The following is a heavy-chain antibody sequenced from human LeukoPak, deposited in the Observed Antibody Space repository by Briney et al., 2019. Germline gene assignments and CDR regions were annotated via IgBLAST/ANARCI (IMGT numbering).Heavy chain of an antibody. Sequence: SETLSLTCNVSGVSVSTSHWNWIRQRTGKGLEWIGCLYYTGKTDYNPSLKSRVSISLGSSNNHFSLKLTSVTAADTAVYYCSEGYFEPFDHWGQGILVTVSS. CDR1: GVSVSTSH. CDR2: LYYTGKT. V-gene: IGHV4-59*02. CDR3: SEGYFEPFDH. J-gene: IGHJ4*02. D-gene: IGHD2/OR15-2a*01.